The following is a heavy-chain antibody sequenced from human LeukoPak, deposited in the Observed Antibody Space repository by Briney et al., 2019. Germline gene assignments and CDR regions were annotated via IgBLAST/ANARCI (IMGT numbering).Heavy chain of an antibody. J-gene: IGHJ4*02. CDR3: VRTPPNWGADY. D-gene: IGHD7-27*01. V-gene: IGHV3-64*04. CDR1: GFTFSSYA. CDR2: ISSNGGST. Sequence: GGSLRLSCSASGFTFSSYAMHWVRQAPGKGLEYVSAISSNGGSTYYADSVKGRFTISRDNSKNTLYLQMNSLRAEDTAVYYCVRTPPNWGADYRGQGTLVTVSS.